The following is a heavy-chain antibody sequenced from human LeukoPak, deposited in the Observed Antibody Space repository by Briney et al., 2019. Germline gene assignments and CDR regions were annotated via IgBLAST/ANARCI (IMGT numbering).Heavy chain of an antibody. V-gene: IGHV3-7*01. CDR2: IQDNGNQK. J-gene: IGHJ4*01. D-gene: IGHD5-18*01. CDR1: GFTFRRNW. Sequence: PGGSLRLSCAASGFTFRRNWMTWVRQAPGKGLEWVASIQDNGNQKIYVDSVKGRFTISRDNAQSSLSLQMNSLRGEDPAVYYCARDGYLAGLDYWGQGTLVTVAS. CDR3: ARDGYLAGLDY.